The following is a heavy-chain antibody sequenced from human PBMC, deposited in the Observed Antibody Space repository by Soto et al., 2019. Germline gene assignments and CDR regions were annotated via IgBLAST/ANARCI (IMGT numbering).Heavy chain of an antibody. J-gene: IGHJ4*02. CDR1: GGSISSYY. CDR3: MLGSGWKDFDC. CDR2: IYYSGSI. Sequence: SETLSLTCTVSGGSISSYYWSWIRQPPGKGLEWIGYIYYSGSINYNPSLKSRVTISVDTSKNQFSLKLSSVTAADTAVYYCMLGSGWKDFDCWGQGTLVTVSS. V-gene: IGHV4-59*08. D-gene: IGHD3-22*01.